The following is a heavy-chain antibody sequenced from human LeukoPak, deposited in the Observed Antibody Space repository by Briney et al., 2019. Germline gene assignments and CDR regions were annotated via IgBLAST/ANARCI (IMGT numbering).Heavy chain of an antibody. D-gene: IGHD2-15*01. CDR1: GGSFSGYY. CDR2: INHSGST. CDR3: ARRPCSGGSCYFRTDAFDI. V-gene: IGHV4-34*01. Sequence: SETLSLTCAVYGGSFSGYYWSWIRQPPGKGLEWIGEINHSGSTNYNPSLKSRVTISVDTSKNQFSLKLSSVTAADTAVYYRARRPCSGGSCYFRTDAFDIWGQGTMVTVSS. J-gene: IGHJ3*02.